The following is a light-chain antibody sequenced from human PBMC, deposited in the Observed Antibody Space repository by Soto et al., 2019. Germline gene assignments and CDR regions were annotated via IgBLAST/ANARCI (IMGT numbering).Light chain of an antibody. CDR2: EVS. CDR3: SSYTTSNTPLYV. V-gene: IGLV2-14*01. CDR1: SSDTAGYNY. J-gene: IGLJ1*01. Sequence: QSVLAQPASVSGSPGQSITISCTGTSSDTAGYNYVSWYQQHPGKAPKPMIYEVSNRPSGVSNRFSGSQSGNTASLTISGLQAEDEANYYCSSYTTSNTPLYVFGTGTKVTVL.